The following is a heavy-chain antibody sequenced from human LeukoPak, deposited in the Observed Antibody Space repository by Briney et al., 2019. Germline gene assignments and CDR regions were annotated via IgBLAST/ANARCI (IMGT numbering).Heavy chain of an antibody. CDR2: ISSSGGYT. CDR1: GFAFSTYA. D-gene: IGHD2-2*01. CDR3: AKAGYCSSASCPQDC. Sequence: GGSLRLSCAASGFAFSTYAMSWVRQAPGKGLEWVSVISSSGGYTYYADSVKGRFTISRDSSKNTLFLQMNSLRAEDTAVYYCAKAGYCSSASCPQDCWGQGTLVTVSS. V-gene: IGHV3-23*01. J-gene: IGHJ4*02.